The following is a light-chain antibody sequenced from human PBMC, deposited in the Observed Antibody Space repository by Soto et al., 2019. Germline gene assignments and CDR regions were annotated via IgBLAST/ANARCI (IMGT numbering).Light chain of an antibody. CDR1: SSDVGGYNY. CDR3: SSYTSSSTPCV. V-gene: IGLV2-14*01. J-gene: IGLJ1*01. Sequence: QSALTQPASVSGSLGQSITISCTGTSSDVGGYNYVSWYQQHPGKAPKLMIYEVSNRPSGVSNRFSGSKSGNTASLTISGLQAEDEADYYCSSYTSSSTPCVFGTGTKVTVL. CDR2: EVS.